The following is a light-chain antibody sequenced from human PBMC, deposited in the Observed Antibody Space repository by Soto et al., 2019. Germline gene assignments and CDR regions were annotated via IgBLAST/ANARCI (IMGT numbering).Light chain of an antibody. CDR3: SAHGGTNTYV. J-gene: IGLJ1*01. CDR2: DVN. CDR1: ASDIGGYTF. V-gene: IGLV2-8*01. Sequence: QSVLTQPPSASGSPGQSVAISCTGTASDIGGYTFVSWYQQHPGKAPKLLIYDVNKRPSGVPDRFSGSKSGNTASLTVSGLQAEDEADYYCSAHGGTNTYVFGTGTKLTVL.